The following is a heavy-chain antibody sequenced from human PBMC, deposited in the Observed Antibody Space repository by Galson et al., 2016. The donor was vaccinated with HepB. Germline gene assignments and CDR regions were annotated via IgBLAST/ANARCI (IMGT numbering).Heavy chain of an antibody. V-gene: IGHV4-4*02. CDR1: GASISNNYW. Sequence: TLSLTCAVSGASISNNYWWGWVRQSPEKGLEWIGEIYQSGTANYNPSFTRRATIAVDTSKNQISLRLDSVTAADTAVYYCTRGPLGTSATRAVDYWGQGTLVSVSS. CDR2: IYQSGTA. J-gene: IGHJ4*02. CDR3: TRGPLGTSATRAVDY. D-gene: IGHD1-7*01.